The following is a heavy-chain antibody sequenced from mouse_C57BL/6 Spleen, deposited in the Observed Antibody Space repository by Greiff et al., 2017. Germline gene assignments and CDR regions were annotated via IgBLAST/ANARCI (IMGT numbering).Heavy chain of an antibody. D-gene: IGHD1-1*01. J-gene: IGHJ2*01. V-gene: IGHV1-18*01. CDR1: GYTFTDYN. CDR2: INPNNGGT. Sequence: EVQLQQSGPELVKPGASVKIPCKASGYTFTDYNMDWVKQSHGKSLEWIGDINPNNGGTIYNQKFKGKATLTVDKSSSTAYMELRSLTSEDTAVYYCARKVYGSRSYYFDYWGQGTTLTVSS. CDR3: ARKVYGSRSYYFDY.